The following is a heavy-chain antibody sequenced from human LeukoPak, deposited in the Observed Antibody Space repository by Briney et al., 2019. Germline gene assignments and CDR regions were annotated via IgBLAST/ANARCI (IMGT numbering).Heavy chain of an antibody. CDR3: ATVAGYLGREQYSYGKDDAFDI. Sequence: SQTLSLTCAVSGGSISSGGYSWSWIRQPPGKGMEFIAYIYYTGNTYFNPSLKSRVTISVDTSKNQFSLKLSSVTAADTAVYYCATVAGYLGREQYSYGKDDAFDIWGQGTMVTVSS. CDR2: IYYTGNT. V-gene: IGHV4-30-4*07. D-gene: IGHD5-18*01. CDR1: GGSISSGGYS. J-gene: IGHJ3*02.